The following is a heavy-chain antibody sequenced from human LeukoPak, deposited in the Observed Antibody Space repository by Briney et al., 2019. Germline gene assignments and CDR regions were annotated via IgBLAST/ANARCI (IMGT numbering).Heavy chain of an antibody. D-gene: IGHD5-12*01. CDR2: ISNSGGRT. Sequence: GGSLRLSCAASGFTFSSYAMSWVRQAPGKGLEWVSSISNSGGRTFYTDSVKGRFTTSRDNSKITLYLQMNSLRAEDTAVYYCAKSYNGYESKPDYWGQGTLVTVSS. CDR3: AKSYNGYESKPDY. J-gene: IGHJ4*02. CDR1: GFTFSSYA. V-gene: IGHV3-23*01.